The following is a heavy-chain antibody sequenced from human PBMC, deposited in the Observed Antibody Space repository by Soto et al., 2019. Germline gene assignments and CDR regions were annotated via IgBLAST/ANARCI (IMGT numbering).Heavy chain of an antibody. CDR1: GDSVSSNSAA. CDR2: TYYRSKWYN. Sequence: SQTLSLTCAISGDSVSSNSAAWNWIRQSPSRGLEWLGRTYYRSKWYNDYAVSVKSRITINPDTSKNQFSLQLNSVTPEDTAVYYCARDLLRSGFDFWSGYYGRDYYYYGMDVWGQGTTVTVSS. CDR3: ARDLLRSGFDFWSGYYGRDYYYYGMDV. J-gene: IGHJ6*02. V-gene: IGHV6-1*01. D-gene: IGHD3-3*01.